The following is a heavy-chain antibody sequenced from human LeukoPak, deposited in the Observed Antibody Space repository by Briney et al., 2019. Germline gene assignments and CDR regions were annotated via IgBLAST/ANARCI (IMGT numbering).Heavy chain of an antibody. CDR2: INHSGST. V-gene: IGHV4-34*01. CDR3: ARGHIAAARSWFDP. Sequence: SETLSLTCAVYGGSFSGYYRSWLRQPPGKGLEWIGEINHSGSTNYNPSLKSRVTISVDTSKNRFSLKLSSVTAADTAVYYCARGHIAAARSWFDPWGQGTLVTVSS. CDR1: GGSFSGYY. D-gene: IGHD6-13*01. J-gene: IGHJ5*02.